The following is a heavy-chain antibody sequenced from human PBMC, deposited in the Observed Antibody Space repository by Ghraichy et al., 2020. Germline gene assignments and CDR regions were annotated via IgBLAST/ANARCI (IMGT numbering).Heavy chain of an antibody. Sequence: QTLSLTCSFSGFSLSTSGVGVGWIRQPPGKALEWLALLYWGGDQRYSPSLKNRLSITGDTSKNQVVLTMTNMAPVDTATYYCAHRRYYDSRGYDYWGQGTLVTVSS. CDR3: AHRRYYDSRGYDY. J-gene: IGHJ4*02. V-gene: IGHV2-5*02. CDR1: GFSLSTSGVG. CDR2: LYWGGDQ. D-gene: IGHD3-22*01.